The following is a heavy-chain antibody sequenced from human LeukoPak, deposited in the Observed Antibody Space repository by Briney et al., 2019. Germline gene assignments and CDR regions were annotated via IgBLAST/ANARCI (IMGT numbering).Heavy chain of an antibody. CDR3: AKALYDSPLAGDP. V-gene: IGHV3-23*05. Sequence: GGSLRLSCEASGFTFSTIGMAWVRQPPGKGLEWVSSIHPSGVNTHYADSVKGRFTISRDNSKNTLFLQMNSLRVEDTAIYYCAKALYDSPLAGDPWGQGTLVTVPS. CDR1: GFTFSTIG. J-gene: IGHJ5*02. CDR2: IHPSGVNT. D-gene: IGHD3-22*01.